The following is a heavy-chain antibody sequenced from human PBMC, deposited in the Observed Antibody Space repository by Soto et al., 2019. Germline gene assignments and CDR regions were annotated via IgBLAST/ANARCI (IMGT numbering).Heavy chain of an antibody. D-gene: IGHD2-21*01. CDR3: ATNTKFIFEY. CDR1: GGPLSDYN. Sequence: QVQLHQWGAGLLKPSETLSLTCGVSGGPLSDYNWNGIRQSPGKGPEWIGEINHTGDTNHSPSLKSRVTMSVDTTKSQFSLKLRSMTAADTAVYYCATNTKFIFEYWGQGALVTVSS. CDR2: INHTGDT. V-gene: IGHV4-34*01. J-gene: IGHJ4*02.